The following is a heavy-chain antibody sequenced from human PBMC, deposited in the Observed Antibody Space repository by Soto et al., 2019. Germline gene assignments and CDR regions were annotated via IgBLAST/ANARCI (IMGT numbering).Heavy chain of an antibody. V-gene: IGHV5-10-1*01. CDR1: GYSFTSYW. CDR2: IDPSDSYI. D-gene: IGHD6-19*01. J-gene: IGHJ4*02. Sequence: GESLKISCKGSGYSFTSYWISWVRQMPGKGLEWMGRIDPSDSYISYSPSFQGHVTISADKSISTAYLQWSSLEASDTAIYYCARHAESSGWYPGWDFDYWGQGTLVTVSS. CDR3: ARHAESSGWYPGWDFDY.